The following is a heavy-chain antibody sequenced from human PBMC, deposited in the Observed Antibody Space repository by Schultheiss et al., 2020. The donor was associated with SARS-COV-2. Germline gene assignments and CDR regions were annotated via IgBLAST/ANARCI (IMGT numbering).Heavy chain of an antibody. J-gene: IGHJ5*02. V-gene: IGHV4-38-2*01. D-gene: IGHD2-15*01. CDR1: GYSISSGYY. Sequence: SETLSLTCAVSGYSISSGYYWGWIRQPPGKGLEWIGSIYHSGSTYYNPSLKSRVTISVDTSKNQFSLKLSSVTAADTAVYYCARRIRSYCSGGSCYPYNWFDPWGQGTLVTVSS. CDR3: ARRIRSYCSGGSCYPYNWFDP. CDR2: IYHSGST.